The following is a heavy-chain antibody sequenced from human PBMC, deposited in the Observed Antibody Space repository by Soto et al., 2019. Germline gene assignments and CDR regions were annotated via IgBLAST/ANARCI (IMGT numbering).Heavy chain of an antibody. CDR3: AKDISRNDFWSGYYDY. CDR2: ISWDGGST. Sequence: GGSLRLSCAASGFTFDDYTRHWVRQAPGKGLEWVSLISWDGGSTYYADSVKGRFTTSRDNSKNSLYLQMNSLRTEDTALYYCAKDISRNDFWSGYYDYWGQGTLVTVSS. J-gene: IGHJ4*02. V-gene: IGHV3-43*01. CDR1: GFTFDDYT. D-gene: IGHD3-3*01.